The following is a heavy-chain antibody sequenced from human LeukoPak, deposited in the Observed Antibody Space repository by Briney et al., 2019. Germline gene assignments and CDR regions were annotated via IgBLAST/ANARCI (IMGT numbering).Heavy chain of an antibody. CDR3: ARGNKWELYFDY. CDR1: GFTFSDHY. V-gene: IGHV3-72*01. Sequence: GGSLRLSCAASGFTFSDHYMDWVRQAPGKGLEWVGRTRNKANSYTTEYAASVKGRFTISRDDSKNSLYLQMNSLKTEDTAVYYCARGNKWELYFDYWGQGTLVTVSS. CDR2: TRNKANSYTT. D-gene: IGHD1-26*01. J-gene: IGHJ4*02.